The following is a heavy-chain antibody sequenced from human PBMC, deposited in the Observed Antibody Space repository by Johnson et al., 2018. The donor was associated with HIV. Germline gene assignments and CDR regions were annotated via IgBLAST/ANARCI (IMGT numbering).Heavy chain of an antibody. CDR2: ISYDGKNK. J-gene: IGHJ3*02. V-gene: IGHV3-30*04. D-gene: IGHD1-26*01. CDR1: EFSFSTYA. CDR3: AKVHSGQLVGYAFDI. Sequence: QVQLVESGGGVVQPGRSLRLSCAASEFSFSTYALHWVRQAPGEGLEWVAVISYDGKNKYFGDSVKGRFTISRDNSKNTLYLHMNSLRVEDTAVYYCAKVHSGQLVGYAFDIWGQGTMVTVSS.